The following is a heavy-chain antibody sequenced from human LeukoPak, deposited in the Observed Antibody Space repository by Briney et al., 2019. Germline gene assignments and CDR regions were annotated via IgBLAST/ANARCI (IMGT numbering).Heavy chain of an antibody. CDR2: IYHSGST. J-gene: IGHJ5*02. CDR3: ARVTTMVRGVIINWFDP. D-gene: IGHD3-10*01. CDR1: GGSISSSNW. V-gene: IGHV4-4*02. Sequence: SGTLSLTCAVSGGSISSSNWWSWVRQPPGKGLEWIGEIYHSGSTNYNPSLKSRVTISVDKSKNQFSLKLSPVTAADTAVYYCARVTTMVRGVIINWFDPWGQGTLVTVSS.